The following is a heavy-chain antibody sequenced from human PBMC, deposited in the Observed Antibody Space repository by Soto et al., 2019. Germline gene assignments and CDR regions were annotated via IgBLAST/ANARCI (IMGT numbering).Heavy chain of an antibody. V-gene: IGHV3-74*01. Sequence: GGSLRLSCAASGFTFSSYWMHWVRQAPGKGLVWVSRINSGGSSTSYADSVKGRFTISRDNAKNTLYLQMNSLRAEDTAVYYCARDQYYDSSGYYYYYGMDVWGQGTTVTVSS. J-gene: IGHJ6*02. CDR1: GFTFSSYW. D-gene: IGHD3-22*01. CDR3: ARDQYYDSSGYYYYYGMDV. CDR2: INSGGSST.